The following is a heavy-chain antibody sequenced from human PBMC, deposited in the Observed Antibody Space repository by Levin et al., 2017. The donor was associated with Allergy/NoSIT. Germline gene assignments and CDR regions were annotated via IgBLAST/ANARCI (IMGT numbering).Heavy chain of an antibody. J-gene: IGHJ6*02. D-gene: IGHD3-16*01. CDR3: AKGGDMDV. CDR1: GFSFSAYG. Sequence: GGSLRLSCGASGFSFSAYGMHWVRQAPDKGLEWVAIITPDGSNKYYADSVKGRFTVSRDNSQNTLYLQVNSVRPDDTAVYYCAKGGDMDVWGQGTTVTVSS. CDR2: ITPDGSNK. V-gene: IGHV3-30*18.